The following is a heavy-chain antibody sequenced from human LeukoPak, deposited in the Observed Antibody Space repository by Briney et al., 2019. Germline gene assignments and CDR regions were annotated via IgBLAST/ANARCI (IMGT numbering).Heavy chain of an antibody. CDR1: GYTFNTYG. Sequence: GASVKVSCKASGYTFNTYGFSWVRQAPGQGLEWMGWINAYNGNTNYAQKLQGRATMTTGTSTSTAYMELRSLRSDDTAVYYCARRQGTTLSFDYWGQGTLVTVSS. D-gene: IGHD1-1*01. V-gene: IGHV1-18*01. CDR2: INAYNGNT. J-gene: IGHJ4*02. CDR3: ARRQGTTLSFDY.